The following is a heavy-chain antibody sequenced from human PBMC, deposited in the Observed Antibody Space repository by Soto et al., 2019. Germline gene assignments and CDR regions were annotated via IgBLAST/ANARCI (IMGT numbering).Heavy chain of an antibody. CDR3: ERLITQYYFDY. D-gene: IGHD3-22*01. V-gene: IGHV4-39*01. CDR1: GGSISSSSYY. J-gene: IGHJ4*02. CDR2: IYYSGST. Sequence: QLQLQESGPGLVKPSETLSLTCTVSGGSISSSSYYWGWIRQPPGKGLEWIGSIYYSGSTYYNPSLKSRVTISVDTSKNQFSLKLSSVTAADTAVYYCERLITQYYFDYWGQGTLVTVSS.